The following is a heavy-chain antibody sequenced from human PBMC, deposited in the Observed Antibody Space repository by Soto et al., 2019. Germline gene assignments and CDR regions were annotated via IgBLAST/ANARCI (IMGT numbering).Heavy chain of an antibody. J-gene: IGHJ4*02. CDR2: ISAYNGNT. D-gene: IGHD3-16*01. CDR3: ERDYTSSWGQLDY. V-gene: IGHV1-18*01. Sequence: QVHLVQSGGEVQKPGASVKISCKTSGYTFSSFVVTWVRQAPGQGLEWMGWISAYNGNTKYARNLQDRVTLTTDTSTTTVHMELRNLRSDDTATDFCERDYTSSWGQLDYWGQGIPVTVSS. CDR1: GYTFSSFV.